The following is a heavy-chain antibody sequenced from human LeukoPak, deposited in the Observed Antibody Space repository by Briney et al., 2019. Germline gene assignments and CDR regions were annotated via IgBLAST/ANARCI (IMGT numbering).Heavy chain of an antibody. D-gene: IGHD3-10*01. CDR2: ISYDGSNK. CDR1: GFTFSSYG. CDR3: AILGVGYGMDV. Sequence: GGSLRLSCAASGFTFSSYGMHWVRQAPGKGLEWVAVISYDGSNKYYADSVKGRFTISRDNSKNTLYLQMSSLRAEDTAVYYCAILGVGYGMDVWGQGTTVTVSS. J-gene: IGHJ6*02. V-gene: IGHV3-30*03.